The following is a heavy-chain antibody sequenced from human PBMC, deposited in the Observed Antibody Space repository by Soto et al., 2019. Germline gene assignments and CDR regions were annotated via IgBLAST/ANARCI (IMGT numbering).Heavy chain of an antibody. CDR1: GFTFSSYA. D-gene: IGHD5-18*01. CDR3: ARDKGEGGYSYGLPGMDV. J-gene: IGHJ6*02. CDR2: ISYDGSNK. Sequence: RLSCAASGFTFSSYAMHWVRQAPGKGLEWVAVISYDGSNKYYADSVKGRFTISRDNSKNTLYLQMNSLRAEDTAVYYCARDKGEGGYSYGLPGMDVWGQGTTVTVSS. V-gene: IGHV3-30-3*01.